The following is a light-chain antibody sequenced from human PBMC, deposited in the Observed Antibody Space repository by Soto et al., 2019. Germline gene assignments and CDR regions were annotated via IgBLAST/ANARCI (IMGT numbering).Light chain of an antibody. CDR2: VAS. CDR1: QSIDTY. V-gene: IGKV1-39*01. CDR3: QQNQDSPPT. Sequence: DIQMTQSPSSLSASVGDRVTVTCRASQSIDTYLNWYQQRPGQAPKLLIYVASTLQSGVPSRFSGRGSGTHFTLTISSLQPEDFATYYCQQNQDSPPTFGQGTRVERK. J-gene: IGKJ1*01.